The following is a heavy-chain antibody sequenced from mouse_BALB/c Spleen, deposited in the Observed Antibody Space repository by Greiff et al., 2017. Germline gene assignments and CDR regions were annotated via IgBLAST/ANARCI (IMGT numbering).Heavy chain of an antibody. CDR1: GFTFSSFG. CDR2: ISSGSSTI. D-gene: IGHD2-3*01. J-gene: IGHJ1*01. CDR3: ARMGGYDGYSLHV. V-gene: IGHV5-17*02. Sequence: DVHLVESGGGLVQPGGSRKLSCAASGFTFSSFGMHWVRQAPEKGLEWVAYISSGSSTIYYADTVKGRFTISRDNPKNTLFLQMTSLRSEDTAMYYCARMGGYDGYSLHVWGAGTTVTVSS.